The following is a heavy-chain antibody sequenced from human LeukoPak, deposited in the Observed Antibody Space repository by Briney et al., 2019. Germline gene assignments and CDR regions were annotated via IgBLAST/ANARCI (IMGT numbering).Heavy chain of an antibody. D-gene: IGHD2-15*01. V-gene: IGHV5-51*01. J-gene: IGHJ5*02. CDR2: IYAGDSDT. Sequence: GESLKISCKGSGNSFSTYWIGWLRQMPGKVLEWMGIIYAGDSDTRYSPAFQGQVTISADKSISTAYLQWTGLKASDTAIYYCARLVGNRFDPWGQGTLVTVSS. CDR1: GNSFSTYW. CDR3: ARLVGNRFDP.